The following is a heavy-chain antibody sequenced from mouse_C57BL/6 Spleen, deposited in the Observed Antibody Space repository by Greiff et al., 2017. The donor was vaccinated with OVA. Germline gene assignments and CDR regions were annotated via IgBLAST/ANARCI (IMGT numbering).Heavy chain of an antibody. Sequence: VQRVESGPELVKPGASVKISCKASGYAFSSSWMNWVKQRPGKGLEWIGRIYPGDGDTNYNGKFKGKATLTADKSSSTAYMQLSSLTSEDSAVYFCARVDYYGSRGGFAYWGQGTLVTVSA. CDR2: IYPGDGDT. J-gene: IGHJ3*01. CDR1: GYAFSSSW. CDR3: ARVDYYGSRGGFAY. V-gene: IGHV1-82*01. D-gene: IGHD1-1*01.